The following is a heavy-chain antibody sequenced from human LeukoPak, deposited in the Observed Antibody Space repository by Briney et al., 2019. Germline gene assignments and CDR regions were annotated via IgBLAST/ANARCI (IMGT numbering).Heavy chain of an antibody. CDR2: IYYSGST. CDR1: GGSISSYY. Sequence: RPSETLSLTCTVSGGSISSYYWSWIRQPPGKGLEWIGYIYYSGSTNYNPSLKSRVTISVDTSKNQFSLKLSSVTAADTAVYYCARNTFGSGYYPLYGMDVWGQGTTVTVSS. J-gene: IGHJ6*02. CDR3: ARNTFGSGYYPLYGMDV. V-gene: IGHV4-59*01. D-gene: IGHD3-3*01.